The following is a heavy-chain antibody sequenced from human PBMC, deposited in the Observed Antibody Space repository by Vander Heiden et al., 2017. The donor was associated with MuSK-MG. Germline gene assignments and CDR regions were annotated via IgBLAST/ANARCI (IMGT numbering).Heavy chain of an antibody. CDR2: IYPDDSDI. CDR1: GYNFSKYW. Sequence: EVQLVQSGVEVKKSGESLKISCKTSGYNFSKYWIGWVRQMPGKGLEWMGIIYPDDSDIRYSPSFQGQVTISADSSISTAYLQWSSLRASDTAIYDCARLPLATIRGFDFWGQGTLVTVSS. J-gene: IGHJ4*02. V-gene: IGHV5-51*03. CDR3: ARLPLATIRGFDF.